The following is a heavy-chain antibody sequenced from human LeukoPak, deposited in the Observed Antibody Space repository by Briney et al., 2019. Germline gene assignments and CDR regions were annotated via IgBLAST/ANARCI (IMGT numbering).Heavy chain of an antibody. CDR2: ITAYNGNT. CDR3: TRDGSGGTCSSFWFDP. D-gene: IGHD2-15*01. CDR1: GYTFRNYA. Sequence: ASVKVSCKAPGYTFRNYAITWVRQAPGQGLEWMGWITAYNGNTNYAQKFQGRVTMTTDTSTTTAYMELRNLKSDVTAVYYCTRDGSGGTCSSFWFDPWGQGTLATVSS. J-gene: IGHJ5*02. V-gene: IGHV1-18*01.